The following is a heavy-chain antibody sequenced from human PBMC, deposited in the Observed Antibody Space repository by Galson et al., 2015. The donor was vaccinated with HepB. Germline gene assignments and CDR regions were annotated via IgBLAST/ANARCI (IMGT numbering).Heavy chain of an antibody. CDR2: LSRDGDNE. J-gene: IGHJ4*02. CDR1: GFEFNFYC. D-gene: IGHD4/OR15-4a*01. V-gene: IGHV3-33*08. Sequence: SLRLSCADYGFEFNFYCMPWARQAPGKGLESVTTLSRDGDNEYLADAVKGLVAIARENAMYPVDMQMNDLRAEDTAVYYCARARSNGDNYHLVFDSWGQGALVTISS. CDR3: ARARSNGDNYHLVFDS.